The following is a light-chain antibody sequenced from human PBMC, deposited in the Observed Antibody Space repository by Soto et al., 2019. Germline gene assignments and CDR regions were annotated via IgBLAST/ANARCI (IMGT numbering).Light chain of an antibody. CDR3: SSYTTGSTLYV. CDR2: EVS. V-gene: IGLV2-14*01. CDR1: SNDIGAYKY. J-gene: IGLJ1*01. Sequence: QSALTQPASVSGSPGQSITISCTGSSNDIGAYKYVSWYQQYPGKAPKLIIFEVSNRPSGVSNRFSGSKSGNTASLTIAGLQAEEEADYHCSSYTTGSTLYVFGGGTKVNV.